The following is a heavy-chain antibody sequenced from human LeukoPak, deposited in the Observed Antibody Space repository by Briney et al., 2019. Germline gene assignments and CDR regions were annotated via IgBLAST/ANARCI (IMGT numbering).Heavy chain of an antibody. D-gene: IGHD4-17*01. J-gene: IGHJ4*02. Sequence: GASVKVSCKASGYTFTSYAMHWVRQDPGQRLEWMGWINAGNGNTKYSQKFQGRVTITRDTSASTAYMELSSLRSEDTAVYYCARESRLRYFDYWGQGTLVTVSS. V-gene: IGHV1-3*01. CDR1: GYTFTSYA. CDR3: ARESRLRYFDY. CDR2: INAGNGNT.